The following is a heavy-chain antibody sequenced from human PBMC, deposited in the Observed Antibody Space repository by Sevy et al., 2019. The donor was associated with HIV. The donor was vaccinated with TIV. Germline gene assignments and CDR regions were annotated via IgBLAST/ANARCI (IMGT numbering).Heavy chain of an antibody. D-gene: IGHD6-19*01. CDR1: GFTFSSYW. V-gene: IGHV3-7*01. J-gene: IGHJ6*02. Sequence: GGSLRLSCAASGFTFSSYWMSWVRQAPGKGLEWVANIKQDGSEKYYVDSVKGRFTVSRDNAKNSLYLQMNSLRAEDTAVYYCARDYQWLVYYYYYGIDVWGQGTTVTVSS. CDR3: ARDYQWLVYYYYYGIDV. CDR2: IKQDGSEK.